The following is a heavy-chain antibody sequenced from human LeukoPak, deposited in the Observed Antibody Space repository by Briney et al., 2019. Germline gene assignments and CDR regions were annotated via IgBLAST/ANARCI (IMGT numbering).Heavy chain of an antibody. Sequence: AGSLRLSCAASGFTFSDYYMSWIRQAPGKGLEWVSYISSSGSTIYYAGSVKGRFTISRDNAKNSLYLQMNSLRAEDTAVYYCARREYSSTCFDYWGQGTLVTVSS. V-gene: IGHV3-11*01. D-gene: IGHD6-6*01. J-gene: IGHJ4*02. CDR3: ARREYSSTCFDY. CDR2: ISSSGSTI. CDR1: GFTFSDYY.